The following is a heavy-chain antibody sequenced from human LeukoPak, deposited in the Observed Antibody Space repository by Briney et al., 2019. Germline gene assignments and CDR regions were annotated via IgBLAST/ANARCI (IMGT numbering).Heavy chain of an antibody. J-gene: IGHJ4*02. D-gene: IGHD2/OR15-2a*01. CDR1: GFTFSSYA. CDR3: ANFIRKSMPYDY. CDR2: ISGSGGST. Sequence: GGSLRLSCAASGFTFSSYAMSWVHQAPGKGLEWVSAISGSGGSTYYADSVKGRFTISRDNSKNTLYLQMNSLRAEDTAVYYCANFIRKSMPYDYWGQGTLVTVSS. V-gene: IGHV3-23*01.